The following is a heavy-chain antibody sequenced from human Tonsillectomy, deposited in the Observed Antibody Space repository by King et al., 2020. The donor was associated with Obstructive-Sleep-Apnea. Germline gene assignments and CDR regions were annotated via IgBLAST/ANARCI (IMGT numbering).Heavy chain of an antibody. CDR3: AIRVGQYGSGSYWPH. Sequence: QLVQSGAEVKKPGASVRVSCKASGYTFSSHDVTWVRQATGQGLEWMGWMNPYSGNAGYAQRFQGRVTMTRNTSISTAYMELNRLRSEDTAVYYWAIRVGQYGSGSYWPHWGQGTLVTVSS. D-gene: IGHD3-10*01. J-gene: IGHJ4*02. CDR1: GYTFSSHD. V-gene: IGHV1-8*01. CDR2: MNPYSGNA.